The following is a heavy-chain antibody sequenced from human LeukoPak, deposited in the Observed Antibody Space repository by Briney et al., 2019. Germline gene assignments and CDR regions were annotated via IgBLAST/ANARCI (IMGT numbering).Heavy chain of an antibody. CDR1: GGTFSSYA. V-gene: IGHV1-69*05. CDR3: ARGVGVVPAAAVLSGWFDP. Sequence: SVKVSCKASGGTFSSYAISWVRQAPGQGLEWMGGIIPIFGTANYAQKFQGRVTITTDESTSTAYMELSSLRSEDTAVYYCARGVGVVPAAAVLSGWFDPWGQGTLVTVSS. J-gene: IGHJ5*02. D-gene: IGHD2-2*01. CDR2: IIPIFGTA.